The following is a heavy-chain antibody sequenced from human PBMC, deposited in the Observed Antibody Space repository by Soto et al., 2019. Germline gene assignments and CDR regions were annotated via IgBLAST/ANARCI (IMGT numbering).Heavy chain of an antibody. CDR2: INHSGST. D-gene: IGHD3-3*01. CDR3: ARSYYDFWSGDPYYFDY. J-gene: IGHJ4*02. CDR1: CVSFSGYY. V-gene: IGHV4-34*01. Sequence: PSETLSLTCAGYCVSFSGYYWTWIRQPPGTGLEWIGEINHSGSTNYSPSFQGQVTISADKSISTAYLQWSSLKASDTAMYYCARSYYDFWSGDPYYFDYWGQGTLVTVSS.